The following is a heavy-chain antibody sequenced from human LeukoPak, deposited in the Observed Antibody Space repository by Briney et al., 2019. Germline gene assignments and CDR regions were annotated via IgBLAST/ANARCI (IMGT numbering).Heavy chain of an antibody. CDR1: GFTFSSYA. D-gene: IGHD6-13*01. V-gene: IGHV3-64*01. CDR3: ARLEWGVYSSPDY. J-gene: IGHJ4*02. Sequence: GGSLRLSCAASGFTFSSYAMHWVRQAPGKGLEYVSAISSNGGSTYYANSVKGRFTISRDNSKNTLYLQMGSLRAEDMAVYYCARLEWGVYSSPDYWGQGTLVTVSS. CDR2: ISSNGGST.